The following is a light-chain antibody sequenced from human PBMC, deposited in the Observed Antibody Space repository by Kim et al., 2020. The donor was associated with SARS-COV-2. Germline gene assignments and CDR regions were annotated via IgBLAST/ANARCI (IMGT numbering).Light chain of an antibody. CDR3: SSYTSSSSWV. CDR2: EVS. Sequence: GQSVTISSTGTSSDVGSYNRVSWYQQPPGTAPKLMIYEVSNRPSGVPDRFSGSKSGNTASLTISGLQAEDEADYYCSSYTSSSSWVFGGGTQLTVL. CDR1: SSDVGSYNR. V-gene: IGLV2-18*02. J-gene: IGLJ3*02.